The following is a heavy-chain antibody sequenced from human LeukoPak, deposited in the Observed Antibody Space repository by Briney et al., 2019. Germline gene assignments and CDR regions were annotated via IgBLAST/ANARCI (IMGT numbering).Heavy chain of an antibody. CDR3: ARGIDI. V-gene: IGHV3-7*01. CDR2: INQDGTEK. CDR1: GFTFSSYW. J-gene: IGHJ3*02. Sequence: GGSLRLSCAASGFTFSSYWMNWVRQAPGKGLEWVANINQDGTEKYYVDSVKGRFTISRDNAKNSLYLQMNSLRAEDTAICYCARGIDIWGQGTMVTVSS.